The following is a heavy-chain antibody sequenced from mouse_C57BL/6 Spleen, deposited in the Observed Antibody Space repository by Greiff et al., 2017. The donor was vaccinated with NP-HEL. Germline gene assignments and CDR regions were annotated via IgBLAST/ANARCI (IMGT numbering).Heavy chain of an antibody. CDR3: ARPLSNYEAWFAY. CDR1: GFTFSSYT. Sequence: EVKLQESGGGLVKPGGSLKLSCAASGFTFSSYTMSWVRQTPEKRLEWVATISGGGGNTYYPDSVKGRFTISRDNAKNTLYLQMSSLRSEDTALDYCARPLSNYEAWFAYWGQGTLVTVSA. CDR2: ISGGGGNT. V-gene: IGHV5-9*01. D-gene: IGHD2-5*01. J-gene: IGHJ3*01.